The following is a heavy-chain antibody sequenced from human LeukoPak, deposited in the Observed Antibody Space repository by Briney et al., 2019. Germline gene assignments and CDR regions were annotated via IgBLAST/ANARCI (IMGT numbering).Heavy chain of an antibody. Sequence: PSETLSLTCTVSGGSISSYYWSWIRQPPGKGLEWIGYIYYSGSTNYNPSLKSRVTISVDTSKNQFSLKLSSVTAADTAVYYCARHVRDPMKTHFDSWGQGTLVTVSS. CDR2: IYYSGST. D-gene: IGHD3-10*02. CDR3: ARHVRDPMKTHFDS. V-gene: IGHV4-59*08. CDR1: GGSISSYY. J-gene: IGHJ4*02.